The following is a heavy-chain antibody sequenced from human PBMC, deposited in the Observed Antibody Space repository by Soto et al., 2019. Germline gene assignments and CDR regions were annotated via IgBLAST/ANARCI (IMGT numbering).Heavy chain of an antibody. D-gene: IGHD2-8*02. CDR3: ARDRIGTGSNWFDP. V-gene: IGHV3-30-3*01. J-gene: IGHJ5*02. Sequence: GGSLRLSCAASGFTFSSYAMHWFRQAPGKGLEWVAVISYDGSNKYYADSVKGRFTISRDNSKNTLYLQMNSLRAEDTAVYYCARDRIGTGSNWFDPWGPGTLVTVSS. CDR2: ISYDGSNK. CDR1: GFTFSSYA.